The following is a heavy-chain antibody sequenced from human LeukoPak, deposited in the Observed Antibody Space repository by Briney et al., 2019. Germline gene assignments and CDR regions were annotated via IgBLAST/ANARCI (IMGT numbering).Heavy chain of an antibody. J-gene: IGHJ3*02. Sequence: ASVKVSCKASGYTFTRHDVNWVRQATGQGLEWMGWINPNSKNTGYAQKFQGRVTLTTDTSTSTAYMELSSLDSEDTAVYYCARAIPFRYLLGGDYYERSSHGFDIWGQGTMITVS. V-gene: IGHV1-8*01. CDR2: INPNSKNT. CDR3: ARAIPFRYLLGGDYYERSSHGFDI. D-gene: IGHD2-21*02. CDR1: GYTFTRHD.